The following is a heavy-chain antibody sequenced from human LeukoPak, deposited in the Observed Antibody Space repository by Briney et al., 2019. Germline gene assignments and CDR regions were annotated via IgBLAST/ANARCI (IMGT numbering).Heavy chain of an antibody. CDR1: GFTFTDYY. D-gene: IGHD3-10*01. CDR2: ISSSGDTR. CDR3: ARAGRLWFVYNWFDP. J-gene: IGHJ5*02. Sequence: GGSLRLSCAASGFTFTDYYMSWIRQAPGKGLEWVSYISSSGDTRYYADSVKGRFTISRDNAKNSLYLQMNSLRVEDTAVYYCARAGRLWFVYNWFDPWGQGTLVTVSS. V-gene: IGHV3-11*04.